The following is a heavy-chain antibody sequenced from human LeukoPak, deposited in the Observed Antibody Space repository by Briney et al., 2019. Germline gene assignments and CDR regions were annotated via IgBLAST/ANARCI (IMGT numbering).Heavy chain of an antibody. CDR3: ARIHYYDSSGYDYYYYGMDV. Sequence: SVKVSCKASGGTFSSYAISWVRQAPGQGLEWTGGIIPIFGTANYAQKFQGRVTITADESTSTAYMELSSLRSEDTAVYYCARIHYYDSSGYDYYYYGMDVWGRGTTVTVSS. CDR2: IIPIFGTA. CDR1: GGTFSSYA. V-gene: IGHV1-69*13. D-gene: IGHD3-22*01. J-gene: IGHJ6*02.